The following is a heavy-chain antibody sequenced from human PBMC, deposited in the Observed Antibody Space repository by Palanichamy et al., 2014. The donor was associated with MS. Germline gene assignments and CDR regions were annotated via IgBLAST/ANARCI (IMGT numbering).Heavy chain of an antibody. CDR2: IRSKVNSYAT. D-gene: IGHD1-26*01. Sequence: EVQLVESGGGLVQPGGSLKLSCAASGFTFSDSAMHWVRQASGKGLEWVGRIRSKVNSYATVYAASVKGRFTISRDDSRNTAYLQMNSLKTEDMAVYYCSSQWEILLDSWGQGTLVTVSS. V-gene: IGHV3-73*01. CDR3: SSQWEILLDS. CDR1: GFTFSDSA. J-gene: IGHJ4*02.